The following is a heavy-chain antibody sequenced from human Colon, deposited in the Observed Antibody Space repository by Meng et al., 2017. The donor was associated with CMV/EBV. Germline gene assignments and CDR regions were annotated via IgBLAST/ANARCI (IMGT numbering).Heavy chain of an antibody. V-gene: IGHV4-59*01. CDR2: IHNSGST. Sequence: SETLSLICSVSGGSIRSYYWSWIRQPPGKGLEWIGNIHNSGSTSYNPSLKSRVTISSDMSDNQFSLRLTSVTAADTAVYYCARYYYDGSGFYWGHFDYWGPGTLVTVSS. D-gene: IGHD3-22*01. CDR1: GGSIRSYY. CDR3: ARYYYDGSGFYWGHFDY. J-gene: IGHJ4*02.